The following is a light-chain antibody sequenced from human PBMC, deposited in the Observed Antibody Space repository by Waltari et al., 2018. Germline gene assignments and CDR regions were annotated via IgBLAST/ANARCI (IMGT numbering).Light chain of an antibody. CDR3: QAWDSSTAE. Sequence: SYELTQPPSVSVSPGQTASITCPGDKLGDKYACWYQQKPGQSPVLVIYQDSKRPSGIPGRFSGSNAGNTATLTISGTQAMDEADYYCQAWDSSTAEFGGGTKLTVL. V-gene: IGLV3-1*01. CDR2: QDS. J-gene: IGLJ2*01. CDR1: KLGDKY.